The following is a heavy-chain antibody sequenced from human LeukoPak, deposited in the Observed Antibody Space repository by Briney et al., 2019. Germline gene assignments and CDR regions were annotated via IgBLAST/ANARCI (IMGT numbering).Heavy chain of an antibody. Sequence: GGSLRLSCAASGFTFSSYSMNWVRQAPGKGLEWVSSISSSSSYIYYADSVKGRFTISRDNAKNSLYLQMNSLRAEDTAVYYCARDRGSSTAGPPGYWGQGTLVTVSS. CDR2: ISSSSSYI. CDR3: ARDRGSSTAGPPGY. J-gene: IGHJ4*02. V-gene: IGHV3-21*01. D-gene: IGHD2-2*01. CDR1: GFTFSSYS.